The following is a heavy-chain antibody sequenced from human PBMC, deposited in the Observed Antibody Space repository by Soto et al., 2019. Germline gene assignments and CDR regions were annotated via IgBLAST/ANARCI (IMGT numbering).Heavy chain of an antibody. CDR1: GYTFTSYS. Sequence: ASVKVSCKASGYTFTSYSISWVRQAPGQGLEWMGWISAYNGNTNYAQKLQGRVAMTTDTSTSTAYMELRSLRSDGTAVYYCARDRTWSRSSWFDPWGQGTLVTVSS. V-gene: IGHV1-18*04. J-gene: IGHJ5*02. CDR3: ARDRTWSRSSWFDP. CDR2: ISAYNGNT. D-gene: IGHD2-15*01.